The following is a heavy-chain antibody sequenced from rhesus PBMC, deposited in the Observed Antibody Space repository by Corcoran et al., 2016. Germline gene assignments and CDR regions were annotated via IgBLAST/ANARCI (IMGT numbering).Heavy chain of an antibody. CDR1: GGSISGYFY. CDR3: ARANNIWTGGWYFDL. CDR2: IDGDSATT. D-gene: IGHD3-3*01. V-gene: IGHV4-73*01. J-gene: IGHJ2*01. Sequence: QVKLQQWGEGLVKPSETLSLTCAVYGGSISGYFYWSWIRQAPGEGQGWVGNIDGDSATTDSTPFLKNRFTISKGTSKNQFSLKLSSVTAADTAVYYCARANNIWTGGWYFDLWGPGTPITISS.